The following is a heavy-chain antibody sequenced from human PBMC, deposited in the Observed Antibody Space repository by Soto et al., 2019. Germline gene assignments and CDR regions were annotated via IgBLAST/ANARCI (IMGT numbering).Heavy chain of an antibody. CDR2: VYYNGNT. CDR3: ARVHDFWSGFYSPSFEY. D-gene: IGHD3-3*01. V-gene: IGHV4-59*01. CDR1: GDSMSTYF. Sequence: PSETLSLTWTVSGDSMSTYFWSWIRKPPGKGLEWMGYVYYNGNTSYTPSLKGRVTISVDTSKLQFSLELPSVTAADTAVYYCARVHDFWSGFYSPSFEYWGQKILVTVSS. J-gene: IGHJ4*02.